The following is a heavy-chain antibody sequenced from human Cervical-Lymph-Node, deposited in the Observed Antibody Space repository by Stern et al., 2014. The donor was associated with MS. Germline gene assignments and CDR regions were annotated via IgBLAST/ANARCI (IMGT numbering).Heavy chain of an antibody. CDR2: VIPLLGAG. V-gene: IGHV1-69*11. CDR1: GGTFSSQA. J-gene: IGHJ6*02. Sequence: QDQLVQSGAEMKKPGSSVKVSCKASGGTFSSQAISWVRQAPGQGLEWLGRVIPLLGAGHYAQQFQGRVTITADDFTSTAYMELRSLRSEDTAVYYCARDEIGQTTSHYYYYGMDVWGQGTTVTVSS. D-gene: IGHD1-1*01. CDR3: ARDEIGQTTSHYYYYGMDV.